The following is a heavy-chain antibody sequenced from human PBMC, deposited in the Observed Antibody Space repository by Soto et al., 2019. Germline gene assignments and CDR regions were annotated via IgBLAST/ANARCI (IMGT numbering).Heavy chain of an antibody. Sequence: EVQLVESGGGLVQPGGSLRLSCAASGFNVSSKYLSWVRQAPGKGLEWVSVIYSGGNTYYADSVKGRFTISRHNSRNTLFLQMHSLKTEDTAVYYWATSTGDYWGRGTLVTVSS. CDR3: ATSTGDY. V-gene: IGHV3-53*04. CDR1: GFNVSSKY. J-gene: IGHJ4*02. CDR2: IYSGGNT.